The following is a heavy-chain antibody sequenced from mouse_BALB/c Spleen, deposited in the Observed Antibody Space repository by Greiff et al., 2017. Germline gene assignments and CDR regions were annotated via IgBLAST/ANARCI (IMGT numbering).Heavy chain of an antibody. CDR2: IWSGGST. CDR3: ARSDGYYYPFAY. D-gene: IGHD2-3*01. J-gene: IGHJ3*01. Sequence: QVQLQQSGPGLVQPSQSLSITCTVSGFSLTSYGVHWVRQSPGKGLEWLGVIWSGGSTDYNAAFISRPSISKDNSKSQVFFKMNSLQANDTAIYYCARSDGYYYPFAYWGQGTLVTVSA. CDR1: GFSLTSYG. V-gene: IGHV2-2*02.